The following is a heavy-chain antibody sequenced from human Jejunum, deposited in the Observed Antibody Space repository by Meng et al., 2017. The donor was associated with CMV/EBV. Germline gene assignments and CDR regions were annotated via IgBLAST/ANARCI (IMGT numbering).Heavy chain of an antibody. Sequence: LQLQESGPEPVKPSETLSPLCTVSGDSISSSNYYWGWIRQSPGKGLEWIGSIYYTGSTYYNPSLKSRLTISIDTSKNQFSLKLSSVTAADTAIYYCARGLSTSSSGYWGQGTLVTVSS. J-gene: IGHJ4*02. CDR1: GDSISSSNYY. D-gene: IGHD6-6*01. CDR3: ARGLSTSSSGY. V-gene: IGHV4-39*07. CDR2: IYYTGST.